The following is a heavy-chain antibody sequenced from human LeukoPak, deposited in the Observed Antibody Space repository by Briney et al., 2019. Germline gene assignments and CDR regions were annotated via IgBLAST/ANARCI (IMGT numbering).Heavy chain of an antibody. CDR3: SRVYCSGGSCPFDY. CDR1: GGSISSYY. J-gene: IGHJ4*02. CDR2: IYYSGST. V-gene: IGHV4-59*01. Sequence: SETLSLTCTVSGGSISSYYWSWLRQPPGKGLEWIGYIYYSGSTNYNPSLKSRVAISVDTSKNQFSLKLSSVTAADTAVYYCSRVYCSGGSCPFDYWGQGTLVTVSS. D-gene: IGHD2-15*01.